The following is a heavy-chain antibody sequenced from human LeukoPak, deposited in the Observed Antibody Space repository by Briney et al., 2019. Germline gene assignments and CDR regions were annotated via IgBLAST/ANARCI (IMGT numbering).Heavy chain of an antibody. CDR1: GFTFSSYA. CDR2: ISYDGSYK. V-gene: IGHV3-30*18. J-gene: IGHJ4*02. Sequence: GGSLRLSCAASGFTFSSYAMSWVRQAPGKGLEWVAVISYDGSYKYYADSVRGRFTISRDNSKNTLYLQMNSLRAEDAAVYYCAKVGDYGDYALDYWGQGTLVTVSS. D-gene: IGHD4-17*01. CDR3: AKVGDYGDYALDY.